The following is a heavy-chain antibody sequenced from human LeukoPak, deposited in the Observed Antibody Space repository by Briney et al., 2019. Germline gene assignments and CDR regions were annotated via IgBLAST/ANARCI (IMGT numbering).Heavy chain of an antibody. CDR2: IYTSGST. Sequence: SETLSLTCTVSGGSISSGSYYWSWIRQPAGKGLEWIGRIYTSGSTNYNPSLKSRVTISVDTSKNQFSLKLSSVTAADTAMYYCARVRRDIVATIPPYFDYWGQGTLVTVSS. D-gene: IGHD5-12*01. J-gene: IGHJ4*02. V-gene: IGHV4-61*02. CDR3: ARVRRDIVATIPPYFDY. CDR1: GGSISSGSYY.